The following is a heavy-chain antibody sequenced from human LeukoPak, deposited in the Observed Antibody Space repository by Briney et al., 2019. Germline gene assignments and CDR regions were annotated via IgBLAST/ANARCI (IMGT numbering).Heavy chain of an antibody. Sequence: PSETLSLTCAVYGGSFSGYYWSWIRQPPGKGLEWIGEINHSGSTNYNPSLKSRVTISVDTSKNQFSLKLSSVTAADTAVYYWARVSVDTAKDYWGQGTLVTVSS. V-gene: IGHV4-34*01. CDR3: ARVSVDTAKDY. D-gene: IGHD5-18*01. CDR1: GGSFSGYY. J-gene: IGHJ4*02. CDR2: INHSGST.